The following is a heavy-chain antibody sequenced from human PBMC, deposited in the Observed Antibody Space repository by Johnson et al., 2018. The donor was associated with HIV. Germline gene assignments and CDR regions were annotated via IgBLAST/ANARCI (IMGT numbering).Heavy chain of an antibody. J-gene: IGHJ3*02. CDR1: GLSFSNFG. D-gene: IGHD1-26*01. CDR3: AKDMSSGSYFGEWDHDAFDI. CDR2: ISFDGNLK. V-gene: IGHV3-30*18. Sequence: QMQLVESGGGVVQPGKSLTLSCVGSGLSFSNFGIHWVRQAPGKGPEWVAVISFDGNLKKYADSVKGRFSISRDNGKNSLYLQMNSLRAEDTALYYCAKDMSSGSYFGEWDHDAFDIWGQGTMVTVSS.